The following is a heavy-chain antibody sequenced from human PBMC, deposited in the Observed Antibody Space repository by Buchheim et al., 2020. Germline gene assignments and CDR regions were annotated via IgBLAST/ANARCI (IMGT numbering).Heavy chain of an antibody. Sequence: EVQLVESGGGLVQPGGSLKLSCAASGFTFSGSSIHWVRQASGKGLEWVGHITSKSNNYATEYAASLKGRSHISRDESKNKSSLQMNSLKTEDTAMYYCTRSYYYDTGDFLIYDYWGQG. CDR3: TRSYYYDTGDFLIYDY. D-gene: IGHD3-22*01. V-gene: IGHV3-73*02. CDR1: GFTFSGSS. J-gene: IGHJ4*02. CDR2: ITSKSNNYAT.